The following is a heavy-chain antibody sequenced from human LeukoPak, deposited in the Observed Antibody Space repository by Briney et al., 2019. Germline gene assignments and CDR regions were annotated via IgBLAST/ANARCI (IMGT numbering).Heavy chain of an antibody. D-gene: IGHD4-17*01. CDR2: ISWNSGSI. CDR3: ASYDYGDLFDY. J-gene: IGHJ4*02. V-gene: IGHV3-9*01. CDR1: GFTFDDYA. Sequence: GGSLRLSCAASGFTFDDYAMHWVRQAPGKGLEWVSGISWNSGSIGYADSVKGRFTISRDNAKNSLYLQMNSLRAEDTAVYYCASYDYGDLFDYWGQGTLVTVSS.